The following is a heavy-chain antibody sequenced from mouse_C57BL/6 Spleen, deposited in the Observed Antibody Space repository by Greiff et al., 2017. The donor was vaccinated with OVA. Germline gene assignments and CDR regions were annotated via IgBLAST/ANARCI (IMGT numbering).Heavy chain of an antibody. CDR1: GFTFSDYG. D-gene: IGHD2-5*01. J-gene: IGHJ2*01. V-gene: IGHV5-17*01. Sequence: EVMLVESGGGLVKPGGSLKLSCAASGFTFSDYGMHWVRQAPEKGLEWVAYISSGSSTIYYADTVKGRFTISRDNAKNTLFLQMTSLRSEDTAMYYCARGYYSNYDGFDYWGQGTTLTVSS. CDR3: ARGYYSNYDGFDY. CDR2: ISSGSSTI.